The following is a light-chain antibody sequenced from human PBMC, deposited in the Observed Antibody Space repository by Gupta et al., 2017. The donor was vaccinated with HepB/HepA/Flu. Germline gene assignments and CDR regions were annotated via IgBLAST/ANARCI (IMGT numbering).Light chain of an antibody. Sequence: DIQMTQSPCTLSASVGDRVTITCRASQSISSWLAWYQQKPGKAPKLLIYKASSLESGVPSRFSGSGSGTEFTLTISSLQPDDFETYYCQQYNSYSWTFDQGTKVETK. CDR3: QQYNSYSWT. J-gene: IGKJ1*01. V-gene: IGKV1-5*03. CDR2: KAS. CDR1: QSISSW.